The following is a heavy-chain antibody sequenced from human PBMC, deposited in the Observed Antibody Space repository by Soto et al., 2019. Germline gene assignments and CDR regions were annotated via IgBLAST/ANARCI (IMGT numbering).Heavy chain of an antibody. D-gene: IGHD2-15*01. CDR2: IYPGDSDT. CDR3: ATVVVVAAAGTFNPYYFDY. Sequence: GESLKISCKGSGYSFTSYWIGWLRQMPGKGLEWMGIIYPGDSDTRYSPSFQGQVTISADKSISTAYLQWSSLKASDTAMYYCATVVVVAAAGTFNPYYFDYWGRGTLVTVSS. CDR1: GYSFTSYW. J-gene: IGHJ4*02. V-gene: IGHV5-51*01.